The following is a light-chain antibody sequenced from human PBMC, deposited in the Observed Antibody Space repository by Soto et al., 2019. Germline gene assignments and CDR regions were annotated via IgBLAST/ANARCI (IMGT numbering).Light chain of an antibody. CDR1: QRVLYSANNKNY. V-gene: IGKV4-1*01. Sequence: DIVMTQSPDSLAVSLGERATINCKSSQRVLYSANNKNYLAWYQQKPGQPPKLLIYWASTRESGVPDRFSGSGSGTDFTLTIRSLQAEDVAVYYCQQYYNTPSITFGQGTRLEI. CDR2: WAS. J-gene: IGKJ5*01. CDR3: QQYYNTPSIT.